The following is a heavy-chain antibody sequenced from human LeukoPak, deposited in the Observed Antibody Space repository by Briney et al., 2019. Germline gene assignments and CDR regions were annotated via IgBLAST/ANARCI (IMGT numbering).Heavy chain of an antibody. D-gene: IGHD3-10*01. CDR2: IIAILGIA. CDR1: GGTFSSYA. Sequence: GASVKVSCKASGGTFSSYAISWVRQAPGQGLEWMGRIIAILGIANYAQKFQGGVTITAEKSTSTAYMELSSLRSEDTAVYYCYGSGSYYNAYYFDYWGQGTLVTVSS. J-gene: IGHJ4*02. CDR3: YGSGSYYNAYYFDY. V-gene: IGHV1-69*04.